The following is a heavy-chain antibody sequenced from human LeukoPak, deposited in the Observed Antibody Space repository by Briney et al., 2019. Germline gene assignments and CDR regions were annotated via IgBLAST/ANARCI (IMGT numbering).Heavy chain of an antibody. V-gene: IGHV3-30-3*01. J-gene: IGHJ3*02. D-gene: IGHD2/OR15-2a*01. CDR1: GFTFSSYA. CDR2: ISYDGSNK. Sequence: PGGSLRLSCAASGFTFSSYAMHLVRQAPGKGLEWVAVISYDGSNKYYAGSVKGRFTISRDNSRNTLYLQMNSLRAGDTAVYYCARDRTTYDAFDIWGQGTMVTVSS. CDR3: ARDRTTYDAFDI.